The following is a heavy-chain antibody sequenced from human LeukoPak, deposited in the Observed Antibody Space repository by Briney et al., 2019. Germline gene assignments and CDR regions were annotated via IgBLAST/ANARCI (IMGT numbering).Heavy chain of an antibody. CDR3: ARGGSGSGYLYYFDY. CDR2: INSNSGGT. Sequence: ASVKVSCKASGYSFNDYSMHWVRQAPGQGLEWMGRINSNSGGTSYVQNFQGRVTMTRDTSINTAYTELSGLTSDDTAVYYCARGGSGSGYLYYFDYWGQGTLVSVSS. D-gene: IGHD3-10*01. V-gene: IGHV1-2*06. J-gene: IGHJ4*02. CDR1: GYSFNDYS.